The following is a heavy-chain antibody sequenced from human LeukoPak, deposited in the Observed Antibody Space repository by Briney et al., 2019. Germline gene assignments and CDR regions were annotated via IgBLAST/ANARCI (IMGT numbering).Heavy chain of an antibody. J-gene: IGHJ4*02. Sequence: SETLSLTCTVSGGSVSSGSYYWSWIRQPPGKGLEWIGYIYYSGSTNYNPSLKSRVTISVDTSKTQFSLKLSSVTVADTAVYFCARADSSGYYRIDYFHYWGQGTLVTVSS. CDR2: IYYSGST. CDR3: ARADSSGYYRIDYFHY. CDR1: GGSVSSGSYY. D-gene: IGHD3-22*01. V-gene: IGHV4-61*01.